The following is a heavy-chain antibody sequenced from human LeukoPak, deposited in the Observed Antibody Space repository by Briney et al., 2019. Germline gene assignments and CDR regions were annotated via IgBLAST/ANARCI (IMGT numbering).Heavy chain of an antibody. CDR1: GFTFSNAW. Sequence: GGSLRLSCAASGFTFSNAWMSWVRQAPGKGLEWVSVIYSGGSTYYADSVKGRFTIPRDNSKNTLYLQMNSLRAEDTAVYYCARDPSGYYSTWGQGTLVTVSS. CDR2: IYSGGST. CDR3: ARDPSGYYST. D-gene: IGHD3-22*01. J-gene: IGHJ4*02. V-gene: IGHV3-53*01.